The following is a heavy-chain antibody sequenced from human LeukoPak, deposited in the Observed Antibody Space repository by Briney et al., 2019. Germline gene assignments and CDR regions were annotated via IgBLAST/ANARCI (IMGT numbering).Heavy chain of an antibody. CDR1: GDSLSSGGFY. CDR2: IYYSGST. J-gene: IGHJ5*02. CDR3: ARVYTSAWSDSNWFDP. V-gene: IGHV4-31*01. Sequence: SETLSLTCTVSGDSLSSGGFYWRWIRQYPGKGLEWLGYIYYSGSTYFNRSLKSLVLISIDTSKNQFSLKMSSMTAADTAVYYCARVYTSAWSDSNWFDPWGQGTLVTVSS. D-gene: IGHD6-19*01.